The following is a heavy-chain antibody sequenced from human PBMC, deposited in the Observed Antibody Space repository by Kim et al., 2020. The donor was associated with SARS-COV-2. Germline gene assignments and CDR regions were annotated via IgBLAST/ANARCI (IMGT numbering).Heavy chain of an antibody. Sequence: SETLSLTCTVSGGSISSYYWSWIRQPAGKGLEWIGRIYTSGSTNYNPSLKSRVTMSVDTSKNQFSLKLSSVTAADTAVYYCARYLLWFGEGHWFDPWGQGTLVTVSS. CDR1: GGSISSYY. D-gene: IGHD3-10*01. CDR3: ARYLLWFGEGHWFDP. V-gene: IGHV4-4*07. J-gene: IGHJ5*02. CDR2: IYTSGST.